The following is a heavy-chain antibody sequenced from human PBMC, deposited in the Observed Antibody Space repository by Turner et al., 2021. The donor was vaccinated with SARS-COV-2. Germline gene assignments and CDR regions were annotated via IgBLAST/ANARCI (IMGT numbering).Heavy chain of an antibody. CDR1: GYTFTDYY. CDR2: INPNSGGT. CDR3: VVLESSALVVADY. J-gene: IGHJ4*02. V-gene: IGHV1-2*02. Sequence: QVQLVQSGAEVKKPGATVKVSCKTSGYTFTDYYVHWVRQAPGQGLEWMGWINPNSGGTNYAQKFLGRVTMARDTSISTAYMELSWLRSDDTAVYYCVVLESSALVVADYWGQGTLVTVSS. D-gene: IGHD2-2*01.